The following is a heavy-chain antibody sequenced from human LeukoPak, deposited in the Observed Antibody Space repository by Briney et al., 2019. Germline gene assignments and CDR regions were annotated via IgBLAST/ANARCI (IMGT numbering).Heavy chain of an antibody. CDR2: IYDSGST. CDR3: ARQHPIYDSSGYDDY. D-gene: IGHD3-22*01. V-gene: IGHV4-39*01. J-gene: IGHJ4*02. CDR1: GGSISSSTYY. Sequence: SETLSLTCTVSGGSISSSTYYCGWIRQPPGKGLEWIGSIYDSGSTYYNPSLKSRVSISVDTSKNHFSLKLSSVTAADTAVYYCARQHPIYDSSGYDDYWGQGTLVTVSS.